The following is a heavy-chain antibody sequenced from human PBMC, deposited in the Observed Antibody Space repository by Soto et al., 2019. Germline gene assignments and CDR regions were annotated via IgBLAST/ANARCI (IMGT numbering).Heavy chain of an antibody. CDR2: VNHSGAT. CDR3: ARGTSLTGVLQRDAPDKYYFDY. J-gene: IGHJ4*01. V-gene: IGHV4-34*01. D-gene: IGHD3-16*01. Sequence: QVQLQQWGAALLKPSETLSLTCAVYGGSFSDHFWTWIRQAPGKDLEWIGEVNHSGATNYKPSLKIRATVSADTSKNQFSLKLRSVTAADTAVYYCARGTSLTGVLQRDAPDKYYFDYWSQGTLVTVSS. CDR1: GGSFSDHF.